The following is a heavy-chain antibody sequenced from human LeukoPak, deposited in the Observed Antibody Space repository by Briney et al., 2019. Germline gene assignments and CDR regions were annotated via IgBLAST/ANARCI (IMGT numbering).Heavy chain of an antibody. V-gene: IGHV4-30-2*01. Sequence: PSETLSLTCTVSGGSIGSGGYYWSWIRQPPGKGLEWIGYIYHSGSTYYNPSLKSRVTISVDRSKNQFSLKLSSVTAADTAVYYCARDRTGTTRPNWFDPWGQGTLVTVSS. CDR2: IYHSGST. CDR1: GGSIGSGGYY. CDR3: ARDRTGTTRPNWFDP. J-gene: IGHJ5*02. D-gene: IGHD1-7*01.